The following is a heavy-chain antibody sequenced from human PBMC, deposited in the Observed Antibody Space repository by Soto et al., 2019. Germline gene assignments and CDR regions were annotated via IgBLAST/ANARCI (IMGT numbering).Heavy chain of an antibody. V-gene: IGHV1-58*01. CDR3: AARTYYDFWSGYRFFDY. J-gene: IGHJ4*02. CDR2: IVVGSGNT. D-gene: IGHD3-3*01. CDR1: GFTFTSSA. Sequence: SVKVSCKASGFTFTSSAVQWVRQARGQRLEWIGWIVVGSGNTNYAQKFQERVTITRDMSTSTAYMELSSLRSEDTAVYYCAARTYYDFWSGYRFFDYWGQGTLVTVSS.